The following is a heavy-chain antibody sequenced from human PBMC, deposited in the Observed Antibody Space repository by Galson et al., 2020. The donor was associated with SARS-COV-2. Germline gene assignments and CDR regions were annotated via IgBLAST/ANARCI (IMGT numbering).Heavy chain of an antibody. J-gene: IGHJ3*02. Sequence: GESLKISCKGSGYSFTSYWIGWVRQMPGKGLEWMGIIHPGDSDSRYSPSFQGQVTISADMSISTAYLQWSSLKASDTAMYYCARQENYKTFDIGGHGTMVTVSS. D-gene: IGHD1-7*01. CDR1: GYSFTSYW. V-gene: IGHV5-51*01. CDR2: IHPGDSDS. CDR3: ARQENYKTFDI.